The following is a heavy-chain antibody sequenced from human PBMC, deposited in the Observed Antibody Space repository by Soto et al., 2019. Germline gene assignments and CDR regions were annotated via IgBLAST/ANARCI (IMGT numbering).Heavy chain of an antibody. Sequence: SETLSLTCSVSGDSISTEGYYWSWIRQHPGKGLEWIGYIYYSGLTFYNPSLKSRVTISRATSKNQFYLKLSSVTAADTAVYYCARSRSYYVEDFQKWGQGTLVTVSS. CDR3: ARSRSYYVEDFQK. CDR1: GDSISTEGYY. CDR2: IYYSGLT. D-gene: IGHD1-26*01. V-gene: IGHV4-31*03. J-gene: IGHJ1*01.